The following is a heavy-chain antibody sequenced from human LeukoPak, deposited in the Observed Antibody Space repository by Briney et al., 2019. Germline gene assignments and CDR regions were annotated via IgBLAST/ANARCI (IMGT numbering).Heavy chain of an antibody. V-gene: IGHV4-4*07. CDR2: VYSSGST. Sequence: SETLSLTCTVSGDSISNFYWSWIWQPAEKGLEWIGRVYSSGSTNYNPSLKSRVSMSVDTSKNQYSLRLISVTAADTAVYYCARAGFGSGWHYFDYWGRGILVSVSS. CDR1: GDSISNFY. CDR3: ARAGFGSGWHYFDY. J-gene: IGHJ4*01. D-gene: IGHD6-19*01.